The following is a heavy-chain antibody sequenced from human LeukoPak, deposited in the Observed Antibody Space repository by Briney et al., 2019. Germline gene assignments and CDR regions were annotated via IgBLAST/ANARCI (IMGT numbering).Heavy chain of an antibody. CDR3: ARRYSSSWYVGFFDP. CDR2: IYYSGST. CDR1: GASIRNYY. V-gene: IGHV4-59*08. D-gene: IGHD6-13*01. J-gene: IGHJ5*02. Sequence: SETLSLTCTVSGASIRNYYWSWIRQSPGKGLEWIGYIYYSGSTNYNPSLESRVAMSVDTSKNQFSLRLSSVTAADTAIYYCARRYSSSWYVGFFDPWGEGTLVTVSS.